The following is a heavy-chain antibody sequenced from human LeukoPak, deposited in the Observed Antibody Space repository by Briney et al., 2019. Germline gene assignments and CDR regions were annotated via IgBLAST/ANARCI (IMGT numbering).Heavy chain of an antibody. CDR1: GFTFSSYD. D-gene: IGHD5-18*01. J-gene: IGHJ4*02. CDR2: ISSSSSYI. Sequence: PGGSLRLSCAASGFTFSSYDMNWVRQAPGRGLEWVSSISSSSSYIYYADSVKGRFTISRDNAKNSLYLQMNSLRAEDTAVYYCARVRGYSYGFDYWGQGTLVTVSS. V-gene: IGHV3-21*01. CDR3: ARVRGYSYGFDY.